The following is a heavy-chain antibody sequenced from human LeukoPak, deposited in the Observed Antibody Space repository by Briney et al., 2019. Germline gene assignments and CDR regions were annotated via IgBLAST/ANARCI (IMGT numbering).Heavy chain of an antibody. D-gene: IGHD2-2*02. V-gene: IGHV4-38-2*02. CDR1: DFSILSGHY. Sequence: SETLSLTCIVSDFSILSGHYWGWLRPPPGGGLEWIGSIHHTGDTHYTSSVKSRAAISVDTSKNHFSLKLSSVTAADAAVYFCARSQAISHLRTAFDVWGQGTSVAVSS. J-gene: IGHJ3*01. CDR3: ARSQAISHLRTAFDV. CDR2: IHHTGDT.